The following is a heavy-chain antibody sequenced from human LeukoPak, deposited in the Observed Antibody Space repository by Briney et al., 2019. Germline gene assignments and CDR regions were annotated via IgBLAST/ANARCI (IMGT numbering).Heavy chain of an antibody. CDR3: ARDRGFFLFDY. CDR1: GFTFGNHW. V-gene: IGHV3-7*01. CDR2: IKEDGSET. D-gene: IGHD3-10*01. J-gene: IGHJ4*02. Sequence: GGSLRLTCAASGFTFGNHWMTWVRQAPGKGLEWLAHIKEDGSETAYVDSVRGRFTISRDNAKNSLYLQMSSLRDEDTAVYYCARDRGFFLFDYWGQGTLVSVSS.